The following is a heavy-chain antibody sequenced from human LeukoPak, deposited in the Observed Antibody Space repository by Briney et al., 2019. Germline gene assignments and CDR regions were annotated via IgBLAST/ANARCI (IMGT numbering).Heavy chain of an antibody. CDR3: ASSIATHPGWFDP. D-gene: IGHD1-14*01. V-gene: IGHV4-61*08. CDR2: IYYSGST. J-gene: IGHJ5*02. CDR1: GGSISSGDYY. Sequence: SETLSLTCTVSGGSISSGDYYWSWIRQPPGKGLEWIGYIYYSGSTNYNPSLKSRVTISVDTSKNQFSLKLSSVTAADTAVYYCASSIATHPGWFDPWGQGTLVTVSS.